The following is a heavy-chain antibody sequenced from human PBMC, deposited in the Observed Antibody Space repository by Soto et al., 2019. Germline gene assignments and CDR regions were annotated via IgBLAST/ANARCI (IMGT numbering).Heavy chain of an antibody. Sequence: SVKVSCKASGGTFSSYAISWVRQAPGQGLEWMGGIIPIFGTANYAQKFQGRVTITADESTSTAYMELSSLRSVDTAVYYCARDAIIAVAGTVYYYYYGMDVWG. D-gene: IGHD6-19*01. J-gene: IGHJ6*02. CDR1: GGTFSSYA. CDR3: ARDAIIAVAGTVYYYYYGMDV. CDR2: IIPIFGTA. V-gene: IGHV1-69*13.